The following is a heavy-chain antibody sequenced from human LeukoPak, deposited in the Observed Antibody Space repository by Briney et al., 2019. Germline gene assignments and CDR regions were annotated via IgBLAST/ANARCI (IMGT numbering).Heavy chain of an antibody. D-gene: IGHD3-10*01. CDR3: ARSNRRVNFGDPNWFDP. CDR2: ISAYNGNT. V-gene: IGHV1-18*01. J-gene: IGHJ5*02. Sequence: ASVKVSCKASGYTFNNYGINWVRQAPGQGLEWMGWISAYNGNTNYAQKLQGRVTMTTDTSTNTAYMDLRRLRSDDTAVYYCARSNRRVNFGDPNWFDPWGQGTLVTVSS. CDR1: GYTFNNYG.